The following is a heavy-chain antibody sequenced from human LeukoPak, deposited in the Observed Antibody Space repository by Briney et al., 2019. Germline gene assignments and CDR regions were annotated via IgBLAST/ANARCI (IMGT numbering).Heavy chain of an antibody. CDR2: IIPIFGTA. V-gene: IGHV1-69*01. CDR3: ASGYCSGGSCYRVEPDY. J-gene: IGHJ4*02. D-gene: IGHD2-15*01. CDR1: VGTFTSYA. Sequence: SVKVSCKASVGTFTSYAISWVRQAPGQGLEWRGGIIPIFGTANYAQKFQGRVTITADESTSTAYMELSSLRSEDTAVYYCASGYCSGGSCYRVEPDYWGQGTLVTVSS.